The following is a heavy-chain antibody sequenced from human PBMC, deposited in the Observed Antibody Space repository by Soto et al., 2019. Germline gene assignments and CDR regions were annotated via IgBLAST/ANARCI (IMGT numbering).Heavy chain of an antibody. J-gene: IGHJ6*03. CDR3: ARSGYCSGGSCYCESYYMDV. Sequence: QVQLVQSGAEVKKPGASVKVSCKASGYTFTSYGISWVRQAPGQGLEWMGWISAYNGNTNYAQKLQGRVTMTTDTPASTAYMELRSLRSDDTAVYYCARSGYCSGGSCYCESYYMDVWGKGTTVTVSS. CDR1: GYTFTSYG. V-gene: IGHV1-18*01. D-gene: IGHD2-15*01. CDR2: ISAYNGNT.